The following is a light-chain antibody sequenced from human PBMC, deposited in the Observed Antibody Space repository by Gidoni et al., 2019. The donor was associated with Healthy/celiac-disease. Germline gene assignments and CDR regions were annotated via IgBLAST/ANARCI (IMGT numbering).Light chain of an antibody. V-gene: IGKV1-39*01. Sequence: DIQLTQSPSSLSASVGDRATITCRASQSISSYLNWYQQKPGQAPKLLIYAASSLQSGVTSRFSGSGSGTDFTRTSSSLQPEDFATYYCQRSYSTPTFGQXTRLEIK. CDR1: QSISSY. J-gene: IGKJ5*01. CDR3: QRSYSTPT. CDR2: AAS.